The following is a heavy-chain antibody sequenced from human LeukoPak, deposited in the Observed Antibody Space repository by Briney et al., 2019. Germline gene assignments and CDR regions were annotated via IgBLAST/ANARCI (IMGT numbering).Heavy chain of an antibody. CDR1: GFTFSSCS. CDR2: ISSGSSYI. CDR3: ARESRLRRENYYYGLDV. J-gene: IGHJ6*02. D-gene: IGHD1-26*01. Sequence: GGSLRLSCAASGFTFSSCSMNWVRQAPGKGLEWVSSISSGSSYIYYADSVKGRFTISRDNAKNSLYLQMNSLRAEDTAVYYCARESRLRRENYYYGLDVWGQGTTVTVSS. V-gene: IGHV3-21*01.